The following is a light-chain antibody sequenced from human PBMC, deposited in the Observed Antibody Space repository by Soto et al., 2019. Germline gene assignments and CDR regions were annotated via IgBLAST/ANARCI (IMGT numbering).Light chain of an antibody. J-gene: IGLJ1*01. CDR3: TSYTSSITYV. Sequence: QSELTQPASVSGSPGQSITISCTGTSSDVGGYNFVSWYQHHPGKAPKLIIYDVTNRPSGISNRFSGSKSGNTASLTISGLQAEDEADYYCTSYTSSITYVFGTGTKVTVL. CDR1: SSDVGGYNF. CDR2: DVT. V-gene: IGLV2-14*03.